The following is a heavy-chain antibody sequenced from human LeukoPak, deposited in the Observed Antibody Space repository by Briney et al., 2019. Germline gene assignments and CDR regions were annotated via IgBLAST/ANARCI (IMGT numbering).Heavy chain of an antibody. Sequence: PGGSLRLSCAASGFTFSNYAMNWVRQAPGKGLEWVAFIGYDGDNKFYVDSVKGRFAISRDNSKSTLYLQMNSVRVEDTAMYYCAKVPRYCSSTSCPDFDYWGQGTLVTVSS. CDR2: IGYDGDNK. D-gene: IGHD2-2*01. J-gene: IGHJ4*02. V-gene: IGHV3-30*02. CDR1: GFTFSNYA. CDR3: AKVPRYCSSTSCPDFDY.